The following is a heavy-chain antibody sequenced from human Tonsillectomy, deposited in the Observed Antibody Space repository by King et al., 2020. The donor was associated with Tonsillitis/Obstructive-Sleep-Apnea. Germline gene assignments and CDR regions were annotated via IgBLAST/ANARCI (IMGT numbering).Heavy chain of an antibody. J-gene: IGHJ3*02. V-gene: IGHV4-59*01. CDR1: GGSISSYY. CDR3: ARDDSSGYYFDAFDI. Sequence: VQLQESGTGLVKPSETLSLTCTVSGGSISSYYWSWLRQPPWKGLEWIGYIYYSGSTNYNPSLKSRVTISVDTSKNQFSLKLSSVTAADTAVYYCARDDSSGYYFDAFDIWGQGTMVTVSS. D-gene: IGHD3-22*01. CDR2: IYYSGST.